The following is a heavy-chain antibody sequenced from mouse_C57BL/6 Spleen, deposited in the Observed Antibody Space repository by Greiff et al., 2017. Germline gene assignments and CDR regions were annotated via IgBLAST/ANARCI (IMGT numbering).Heavy chain of an antibody. CDR2: ISDGGSYT. Sequence: EVQVVESGGGLVKPGGSLKLSCAASGFTFSSYAMSWVRQTPEKRLEWVATISDGGSYTYYPDNVKGRFTISRDNAKNNLYLQMSQLTSEDTAMYCCARGRDSGDWYFDVWGTGTTVTVSS. CDR1: GFTFSSYA. V-gene: IGHV5-4*01. J-gene: IGHJ1*03. D-gene: IGHD3-1*01. CDR3: ARGRDSGDWYFDV.